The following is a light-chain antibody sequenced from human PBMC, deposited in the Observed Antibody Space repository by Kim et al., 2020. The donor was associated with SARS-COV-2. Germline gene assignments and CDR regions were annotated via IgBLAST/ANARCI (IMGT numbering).Light chain of an antibody. CDR2: WAF. CDR1: QSVLHSPNNKNY. CDR3: QQYYSTPWT. J-gene: IGKJ1*01. V-gene: IGKV4-1*01. Sequence: DIVMTQSPDSLAVSLGERATINCKSSQSVLHSPNNKNYLAWYQQKPGQPPKLLIYWAFTRESGVPDRFSGSGSGTDFTLTISSLQAEDVAVYYCQQYYSTPWTFGQGTKVDIK.